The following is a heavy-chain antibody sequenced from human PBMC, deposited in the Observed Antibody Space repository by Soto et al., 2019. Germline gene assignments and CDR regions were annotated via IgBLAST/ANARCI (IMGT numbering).Heavy chain of an antibody. J-gene: IGHJ4*02. Sequence: PGGSLRLSCAASGFTFSSYARSWVRQAPGEGLEWVSAISGSGGSTYYADSVKGRFTISRDNSKNTLYLQMNSLRAEDTAVYYCAYPDVLRYFDWLLAPFDYWGQGTLVTVSS. V-gene: IGHV3-23*01. D-gene: IGHD3-9*01. CDR1: GFTFSSYA. CDR2: ISGSGGST. CDR3: AYPDVLRYFDWLLAPFDY.